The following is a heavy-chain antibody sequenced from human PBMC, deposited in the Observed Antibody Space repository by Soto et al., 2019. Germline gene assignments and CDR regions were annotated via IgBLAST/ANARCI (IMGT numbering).Heavy chain of an antibody. CDR3: ARSSGGVLGIIIEGSNRLAP. Sequence: ASVKVSCNAPSYTFTSYYIHWVRQSPGHGLEWIGIINPNGGSTMFAQKFQGRIPSTTDTATRTVYMELRSLRSEETDVYYCARSSGGVLGIIIEGSNRLAPWGQGSLVPVYS. J-gene: IGHJ5*02. V-gene: IGHV1-46*01. D-gene: IGHD1-26*01. CDR2: INPNGGST. CDR1: SYTFTSYY.